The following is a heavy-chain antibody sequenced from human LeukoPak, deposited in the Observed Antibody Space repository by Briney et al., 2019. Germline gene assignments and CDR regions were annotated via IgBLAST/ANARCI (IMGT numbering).Heavy chain of an antibody. V-gene: IGHV4-38-2*02. D-gene: IGHD2-2*01. CDR1: GYSISSGYY. CDR2: IYHSGST. J-gene: IGHJ5*02. Sequence: SETLSLTCTVSGYSISSGYYWGWIRQPPGKGLEWIGSIYHSGSTYYNPSLKSRVTISVDTSKNQFSLKLSSVTAADTAVYYCARGGYCSSTSCPIGWLDPWGQGTLVTVSS. CDR3: ARGGYCSSTSCPIGWLDP.